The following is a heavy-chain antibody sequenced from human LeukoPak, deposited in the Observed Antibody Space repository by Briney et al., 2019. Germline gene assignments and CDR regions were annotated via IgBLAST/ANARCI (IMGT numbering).Heavy chain of an antibody. CDR2: ISGSGGST. CDR3: ARDVAAAKFGMDV. D-gene: IGHD6-13*01. J-gene: IGHJ6*02. CDR1: GFTFSSYA. V-gene: IGHV3-23*01. Sequence: PGGSLRLSCAASGFTFSSYAMSWVRQAPGKGLEWVSAISGSGGSTYYADSVRGRFTISRVNSKNTLYLQMNSLRAEDTAVYYCARDVAAAKFGMDVWGQGTTVTVSS.